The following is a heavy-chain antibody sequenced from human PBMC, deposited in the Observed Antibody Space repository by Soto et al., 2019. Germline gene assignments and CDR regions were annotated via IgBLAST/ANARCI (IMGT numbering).Heavy chain of an antibody. CDR2: ISAYNGNT. CDR1: GYTFTSYG. Sequence: QVLLVQSGAEVKKPVASVKVSCKASGYTFTSYGISWVRQAPGQGREWMGWISAYNGNTNYAQKLHGRVTMTTDTSTSTAYMELRSLRSDDTAVYYCARDLIGYCSGGSCYAGYWGQGSLGTVSS. CDR3: ARDLIGYCSGGSCYAGY. V-gene: IGHV1-18*01. J-gene: IGHJ4*02. D-gene: IGHD2-15*01.